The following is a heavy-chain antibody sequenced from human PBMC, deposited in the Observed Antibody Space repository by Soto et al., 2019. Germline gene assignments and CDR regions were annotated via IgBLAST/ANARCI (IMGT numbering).Heavy chain of an antibody. V-gene: IGHV3-7*01. CDR1: GFTFSSYW. D-gene: IGHD3-10*01. J-gene: IGHJ6*02. CDR2: IKQDGSEK. Sequence: PGGSLRLSCAASGFTFSSYWMIWVRQAPGKGLEWVANIKQDGSEKYYVDSVKGRFTISRDNAKNSLYLQMNSLRAEDTAVYYCARDSAGYYYYYGMDVWGQGTTVTVSS. CDR3: ARDSAGYYYYYGMDV.